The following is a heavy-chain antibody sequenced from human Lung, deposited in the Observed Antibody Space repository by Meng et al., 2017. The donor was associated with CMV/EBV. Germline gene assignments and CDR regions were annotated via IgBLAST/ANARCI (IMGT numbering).Heavy chain of an antibody. Sequence: QVRLQESGPGPVKPSGTRSLTCAVSGGSISSSNWWSWVRQPPGKGLEWIGEIYHSGSTNYNPSLKSRVTISVDKSKNQFSLKLSSVTAADTAVYYCASFPPPGKQWLVTDYWGQGTLVTVSS. D-gene: IGHD6-19*01. CDR1: GGSISSSNW. J-gene: IGHJ4*02. CDR2: IYHSGST. CDR3: ASFPPPGKQWLVTDY. V-gene: IGHV4-4*02.